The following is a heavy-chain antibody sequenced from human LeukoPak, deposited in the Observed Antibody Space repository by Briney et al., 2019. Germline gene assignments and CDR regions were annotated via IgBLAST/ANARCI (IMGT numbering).Heavy chain of an antibody. Sequence: GGSLRLSCAASGFTFSSYAMSWVRQAPGKGLEWVSAINGNGASTYYADSVKGRFTFSRDNSKNTLYLQMNSLRAEDTAVYYCAREALGIAVAEYYGMDVWGQGTTVTVSS. D-gene: IGHD6-19*01. CDR1: GFTFSSYA. CDR3: AREALGIAVAEYYGMDV. V-gene: IGHV3-23*01. CDR2: INGNGAST. J-gene: IGHJ6*02.